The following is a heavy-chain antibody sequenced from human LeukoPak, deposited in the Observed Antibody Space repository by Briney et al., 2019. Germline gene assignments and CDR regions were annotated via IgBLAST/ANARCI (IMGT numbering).Heavy chain of an antibody. CDR2: INHSGST. Sequence: ASETLSLTCAVYGGSFSGYYWSWIRQPPGKGLEWIGEINHSGSTNYNPSLKSRVTISVDTSKNQFSLKLSSVTAADTAVYYCARHLVRGVIVYWGQGTLVTVSS. J-gene: IGHJ4*02. CDR3: ARHLVRGVIVY. V-gene: IGHV4-34*01. CDR1: GGSFSGYY. D-gene: IGHD3-10*01.